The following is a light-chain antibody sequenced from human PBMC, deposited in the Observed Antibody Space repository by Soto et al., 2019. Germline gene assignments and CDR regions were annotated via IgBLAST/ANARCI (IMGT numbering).Light chain of an antibody. Sequence: EIVLTQSPATLSLSPGERATLSCRASQNVYNYLGWYQQKSGQAPRLLISDVSRRATGIPARFSGSGSGTEFTLTISSLEPEDFAVYYCQHRVNWPTFGGGTKVEIK. V-gene: IGKV3-11*01. J-gene: IGKJ4*01. CDR2: DVS. CDR1: QNVYNY. CDR3: QHRVNWPT.